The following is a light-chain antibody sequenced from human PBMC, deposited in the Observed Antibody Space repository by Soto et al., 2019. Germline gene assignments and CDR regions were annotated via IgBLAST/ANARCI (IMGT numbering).Light chain of an antibody. CDR2: GNN. CDR1: SSNFGAGYA. V-gene: IGLV1-40*01. J-gene: IGLJ1*01. Sequence: QSVLTQPPSVSGAPGQRVTISCSGSSSNFGAGYAVQWYQQLPGTAPKLLIYGNNNRPSGVPDRFSGSKSGTSASLAITGLQAEDEADYYCQSCDSSLSGSGVFGTGTKVTVL. CDR3: QSCDSSLSGSGV.